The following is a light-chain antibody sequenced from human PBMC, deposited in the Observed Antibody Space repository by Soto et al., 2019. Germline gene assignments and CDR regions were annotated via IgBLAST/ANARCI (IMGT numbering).Light chain of an antibody. CDR3: QAWDSSTHVV. Sequence: SYELTQTPSVSVSPGQTASITCSGDKLGDKYACWYQQKPGQSPVLVIYQDSKRSSGIPERFSGSNSGNTATLTISGTQAMDEADYYYQAWDSSTHVVFGGGTKVTVL. CDR2: QDS. CDR1: KLGDKY. J-gene: IGLJ2*01. V-gene: IGLV3-1*01.